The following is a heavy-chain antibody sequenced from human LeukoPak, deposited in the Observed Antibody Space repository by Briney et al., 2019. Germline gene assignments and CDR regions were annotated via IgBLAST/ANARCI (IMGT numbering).Heavy chain of an antibody. CDR3: ARGGLLWFGEPHYYMDV. D-gene: IGHD3-10*01. CDR2: ISAYNGNT. Sequence: GASVKVSCKASGGTFSSYAISWVRQAPGQGLEWMGWISAYNGNTNYAQKLQGRVTMTTDTSTSTAYMELRGLRSDDTAVYYCARGGLLWFGEPHYYMDVWGKGTTVTVSS. V-gene: IGHV1-18*01. CDR1: GGTFSSYA. J-gene: IGHJ6*03.